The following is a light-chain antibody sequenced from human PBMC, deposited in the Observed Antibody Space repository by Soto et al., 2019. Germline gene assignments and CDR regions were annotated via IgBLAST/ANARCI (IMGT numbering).Light chain of an antibody. Sequence: DIQMTQSPSSLSASVGDRVTITCQASQDISNHLNWYQQKPGKAPRLLIYDASNLETGVPSRFSGSGSGTDFTFTITSLQSEDVATYYCQQYASLPITFGQGTRLE. CDR1: QDISNH. J-gene: IGKJ5*01. V-gene: IGKV1-33*01. CDR2: DAS. CDR3: QQYASLPIT.